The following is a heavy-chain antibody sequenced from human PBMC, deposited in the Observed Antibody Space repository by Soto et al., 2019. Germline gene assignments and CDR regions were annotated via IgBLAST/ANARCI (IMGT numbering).Heavy chain of an antibody. CDR1: GGSISSGGYY. Sequence: TLSLTCTVPGGSISSGGYYWSWILQHPGKGLEWIGYIYYSGSTYYNPSLKSRVTISVDTSKNQFSLKLSSVTAADTAVYYCARGQNDFWSGYGFDPWGQGTLVTVSS. D-gene: IGHD3-3*01. V-gene: IGHV4-31*02. CDR3: ARGQNDFWSGYGFDP. CDR2: IYYSGST. J-gene: IGHJ5*02.